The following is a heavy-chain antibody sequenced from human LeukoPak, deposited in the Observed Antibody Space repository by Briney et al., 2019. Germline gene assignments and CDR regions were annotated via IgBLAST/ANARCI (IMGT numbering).Heavy chain of an antibody. CDR3: AGMTYYDFWSGYVPDAFDI. J-gene: IGHJ3*02. CDR2: IYYSGST. V-gene: IGHV4-59*01. CDR1: GGSISSYY. D-gene: IGHD3-3*01. Sequence: SETLSLTCTVSGGSISSYYRSWIRQPPGKGLEWIGYIYYSGSTNYNPSLKSRVTISVDTSKNQFSLKLSSVTAADTAVYYCAGMTYYDFWSGYVPDAFDIWGQGTMVTVSS.